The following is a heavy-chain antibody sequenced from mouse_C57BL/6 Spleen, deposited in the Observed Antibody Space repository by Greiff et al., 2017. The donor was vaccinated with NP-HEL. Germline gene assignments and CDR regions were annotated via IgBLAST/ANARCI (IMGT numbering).Heavy chain of an antibody. CDR3: ARGEGGYLFYAMDY. CDR1: GYTFTSYG. J-gene: IGHJ4*01. Sequence: QVQLQQSGAELARPGASVKLSCKASGYTFTSYGISWVKQRTGQGLEWIGEIYPRSGNTYYNEKFKGKATLTADKSSSTAYMELRSLTSEDSAVYFCARGEGGYLFYAMDYWGQGTSVTVSS. CDR2: IYPRSGNT. D-gene: IGHD2-2*01. V-gene: IGHV1-81*01.